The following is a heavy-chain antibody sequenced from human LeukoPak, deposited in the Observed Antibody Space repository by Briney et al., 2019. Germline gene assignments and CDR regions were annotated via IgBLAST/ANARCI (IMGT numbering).Heavy chain of an antibody. CDR2: IWYDGSNK. J-gene: IGHJ4*02. Sequence: GGSLRLSCAASGFTFSSSGMHWVRQVPGEGLEGVTVIWYDGSNKYYADSVKGRFTISRDNSKNTLYLQMNSLRAADTAVYYCASELPPVVRYYFDYGGQGNLVTVSS. D-gene: IGHD3-22*01. V-gene: IGHV3-33*01. CDR3: ASELPPVVRYYFDY. CDR1: GFTFSSSG.